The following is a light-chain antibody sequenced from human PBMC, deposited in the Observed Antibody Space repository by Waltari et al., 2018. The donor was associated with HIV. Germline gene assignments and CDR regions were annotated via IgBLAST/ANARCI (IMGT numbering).Light chain of an antibody. J-gene: IGLJ2*01. CDR3: GTWDSSLSAVV. V-gene: IGLV1-51*01. Sequence: QSVLTQPPSVSAAPGQKVTISCPGSSPNIGNNYVSWYQQLPGTAPKLLIYDNNKRPSGIPDRFSGSKSGTSATLGITGLQTGDEADYYCGTWDSSLSAVVFGGGTKLTVL. CDR1: SPNIGNNY. CDR2: DNN.